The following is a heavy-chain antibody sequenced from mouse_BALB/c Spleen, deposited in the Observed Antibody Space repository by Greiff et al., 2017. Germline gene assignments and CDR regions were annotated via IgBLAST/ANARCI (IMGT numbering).Heavy chain of an antibody. J-gene: IGHJ2*01. CDR3: ARHGSFDY. CDR1: GFTFSSYG. V-gene: IGHV5-6*03. CDR2: ISSGGSYT. Sequence: EVKVVESGGGLVKPGGSLKLSCAASGFTFSSYGMSWVRQTPDKRLEWVATISSGGSYTYYPDSVKGRFTISRDNAKNTLYLQMSSLKSEDTAMYYCARHGSFDYWGQGTTLTVSS.